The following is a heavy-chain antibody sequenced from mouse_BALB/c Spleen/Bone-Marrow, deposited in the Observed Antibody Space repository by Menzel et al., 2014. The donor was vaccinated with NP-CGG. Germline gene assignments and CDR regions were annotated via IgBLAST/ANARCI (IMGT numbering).Heavy chain of an antibody. CDR2: IDPANGNT. V-gene: IGHV14-3*02. D-gene: IGHD1-1*01. CDR1: GFNIKDTY. CDR3: APHYYGSSSFAY. Sequence: VQLQQPGAELVKPGASVKLSCTASGFNIKDTYMHWVKQRPEQGLEWIGRIDPANGNTKYDPKFQGKATITADTSSDTAYLQLSSLTSEDTAVYYCAPHYYGSSSFAYWGQGTLVTVSA. J-gene: IGHJ3*01.